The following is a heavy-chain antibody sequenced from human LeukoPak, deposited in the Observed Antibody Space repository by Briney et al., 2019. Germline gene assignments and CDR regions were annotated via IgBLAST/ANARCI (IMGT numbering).Heavy chain of an antibody. D-gene: IGHD4-17*01. CDR2: IRNDGTNK. CDR3: VRANGDPRGYYMDV. CDR1: GFSFSSCG. Sequence: GGSLRLSCAASGFSFSSCGMHWVRQAPGKGLEWVAFIRNDGTNKYYADSMKGRFAISRDNSKNTLYLQMNSLRAEDTAMYYCVRANGDPRGYYMDVWGKGTTVIISS. V-gene: IGHV3-30*02. J-gene: IGHJ6*03.